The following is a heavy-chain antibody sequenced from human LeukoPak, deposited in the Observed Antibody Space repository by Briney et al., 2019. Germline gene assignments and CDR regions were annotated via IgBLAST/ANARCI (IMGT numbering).Heavy chain of an antibody. J-gene: IGHJ4*02. D-gene: IGHD2-15*01. CDR3: ARVFRGRLDY. V-gene: IGHV4-59*08. CDR2: IYYSGST. Sequence: SETLSLTSTVSGGSISSYYWSWIRQPPGKGLEWIGYIYYSGSTNYNPSPKSRVTISVDTSKNQFSLKLSSVTAADTAVYYCARVFRGRLDYWGQGTLVTVSS. CDR1: GGSISSYY.